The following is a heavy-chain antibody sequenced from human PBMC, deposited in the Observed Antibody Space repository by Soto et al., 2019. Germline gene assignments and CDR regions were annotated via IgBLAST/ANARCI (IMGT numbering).Heavy chain of an antibody. J-gene: IGHJ4*02. Sequence: PGESLKISCKGSGYSFTSYWIGWVRQMPGKGLEWMGIIYPGDSDTRYSPSFQGQVTISADKSISTAYLQWSSLKASDTAMYYCARQYLVSRLEPGPEFDYWGQGTLVTVSS. D-gene: IGHD1-1*01. CDR1: GYSFTSYW. V-gene: IGHV5-51*01. CDR3: ARQYLVSRLEPGPEFDY. CDR2: IYPGDSDT.